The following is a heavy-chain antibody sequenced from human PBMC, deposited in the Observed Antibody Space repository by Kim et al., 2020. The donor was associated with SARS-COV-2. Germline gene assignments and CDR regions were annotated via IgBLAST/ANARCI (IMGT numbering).Heavy chain of an antibody. J-gene: IGHJ6*02. CDR1: GFTFSDYY. CDR2: ISSSSSYT. V-gene: IGHV3-11*06. Sequence: GGSLRLSCAASGFTFSDYYMSWIRQAPGKGLEWVSYISSSSSYTNYADSVKGRFTISRDNAKNSLYLQMNSLRAEDTAVYYCARVSGDCSGGSCQYYYYYGMDVWGQGTTVTVSS. CDR3: ARVSGDCSGGSCQYYYYYGMDV. D-gene: IGHD2-15*01.